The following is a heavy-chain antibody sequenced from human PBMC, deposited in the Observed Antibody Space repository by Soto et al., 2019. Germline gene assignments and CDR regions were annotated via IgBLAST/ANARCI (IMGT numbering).Heavy chain of an antibody. Sequence: ASVKVSCKASGGTFSSYAISWVRQAPGQGLEWMGGIIPIFGTANYAQKFQGRVTITADESTSTAYMELSSLRSEDTAVYYCASRYYYDSSGYFNWFDPWGQGTLVTVSS. J-gene: IGHJ5*02. CDR3: ASRYYYDSSGYFNWFDP. D-gene: IGHD3-22*01. CDR1: GGTFSSYA. V-gene: IGHV1-69*13. CDR2: IIPIFGTA.